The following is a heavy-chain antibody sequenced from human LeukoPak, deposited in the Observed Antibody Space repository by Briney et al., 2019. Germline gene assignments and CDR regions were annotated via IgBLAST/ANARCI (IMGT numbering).Heavy chain of an antibody. J-gene: IGHJ4*02. Sequence: SETPSLTCAVYGGSFSGYYWSWLRQPPGKGLEWIGEINHSGSTNYNPSLKSRVTISVGTSKNQFSLKLSSVTAADTAVYYCAGHHSSSSSAGDYWGQGTLVTVSS. CDR3: AGHHSSSSSAGDY. D-gene: IGHD6-13*01. V-gene: IGHV4-34*01. CDR1: GGSFSGYY. CDR2: INHSGST.